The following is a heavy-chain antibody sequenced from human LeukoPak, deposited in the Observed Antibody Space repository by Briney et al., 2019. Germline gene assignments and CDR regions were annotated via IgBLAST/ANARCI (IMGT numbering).Heavy chain of an antibody. CDR2: ISAYNGNT. CDR3: ARDGLRFLEWSRPGPAFDI. D-gene: IGHD3-3*01. CDR1: GGTFSSYA. Sequence: ASVKVSCKASGGTFSSYAISWVRQAPGQGLEWMGWISAYNGNTNYAQKLQGRVTMTTDTSTSTAYMELRSLRSDDTAVYYCARDGLRFLEWSRPGPAFDIWGQGTMVTVSS. V-gene: IGHV1-18*01. J-gene: IGHJ3*02.